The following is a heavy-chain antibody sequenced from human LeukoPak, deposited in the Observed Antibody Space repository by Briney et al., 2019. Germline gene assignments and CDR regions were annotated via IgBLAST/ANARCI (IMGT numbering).Heavy chain of an antibody. CDR3: ARFGMGGGIVDY. CDR1: GFTFSSYS. CDR2: ISSSSTST. D-gene: IGHD3-10*01. V-gene: IGHV3-21*01. Sequence: GGSLRLSCAASGFTFSSYSMKWVRQAPGKGLEWVSSISSSSTSTYYADSVRGRCTISRDNAKNSLYLQMNSLRAEDTAVYYCARFGMGGGIVDYWGQGTLVTVSS. J-gene: IGHJ4*02.